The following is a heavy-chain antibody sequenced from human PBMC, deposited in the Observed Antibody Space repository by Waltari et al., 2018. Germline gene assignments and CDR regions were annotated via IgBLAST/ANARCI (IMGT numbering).Heavy chain of an antibody. Sequence: QVQLVESGGGVVQPGRSLRLSCAASGFTFSSYAMHWVRQAPGKGLEWVAVISYDGSNKYYADSVKGRFTISRDNSKNTLYLQMNSLRAEDTAVYYCARSGYFDWLSYFDYWGQGTLVIVSS. CDR3: ARSGYFDWLSYFDY. D-gene: IGHD3-9*01. J-gene: IGHJ4*02. CDR1: GFTFSSYA. CDR2: ISYDGSNK. V-gene: IGHV3-30-3*01.